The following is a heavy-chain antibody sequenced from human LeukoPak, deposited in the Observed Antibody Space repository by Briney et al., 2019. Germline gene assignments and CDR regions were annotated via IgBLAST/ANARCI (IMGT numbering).Heavy chain of an antibody. CDR2: IIPILGTA. D-gene: IGHD2-2*01. CDR3: ARGLYCSSSTSCYDYGMDV. Sequence: SVKVSCKASGYTFTSYGISWVRQAPGQGLEWMGGIIPILGTAKYAQKLQGRVTITADESTSTAYMELSSLRSEDTAVYYCARGLYCSSSTSCYDYGMDVWGQGTTVTVSS. J-gene: IGHJ6*02. CDR1: GYTFTSYG. V-gene: IGHV1-69*13.